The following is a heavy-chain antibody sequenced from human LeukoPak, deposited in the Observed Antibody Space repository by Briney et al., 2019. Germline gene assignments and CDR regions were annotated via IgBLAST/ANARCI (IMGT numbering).Heavy chain of an antibody. CDR1: GFTFSSYG. V-gene: IGHV3-30*02. D-gene: IGHD2-2*01. Sequence: GGSLRLSCAASGFTFSSYGMHWVRQAPGKGLEWVAFIRYDGSNKYYADSVKGRFTISRDNSKNTLYLQMNSLRAEDTAVYYCAKEKYQLPHFDYWGQGTLVTVSS. CDR3: AKEKYQLPHFDY. CDR2: IRYDGSNK. J-gene: IGHJ4*02.